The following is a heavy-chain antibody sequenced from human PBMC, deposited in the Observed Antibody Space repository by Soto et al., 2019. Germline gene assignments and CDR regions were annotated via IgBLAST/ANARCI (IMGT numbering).Heavy chain of an antibody. CDR1: GFTFSSYS. Sequence: EVQLVESGGGLVKPGGSLRLSCAASGFTFSSYSMNWVRQAPGKGLEWVSSISSSSSYIYYADSVKGRFIISRDNAKNSLYLQMNSLRAEDTAVYYCARVEDYGDYAVPMIDYWGQGTLVTVSS. V-gene: IGHV3-21*01. CDR3: ARVEDYGDYAVPMIDY. CDR2: ISSSSSYI. J-gene: IGHJ4*02. D-gene: IGHD4-17*01.